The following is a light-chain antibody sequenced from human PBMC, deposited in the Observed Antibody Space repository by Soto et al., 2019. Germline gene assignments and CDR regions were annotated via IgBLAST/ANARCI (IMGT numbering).Light chain of an antibody. CDR3: SSYASSSPFV. V-gene: IGLV2-14*01. Sequence: QSGLTQPASVSGSPGQSFTISCTGSGSDVGGYKYVSWYQQLPGKAPKLMIYDVSYRPSGVSDRFSGSKSGNTASLIISGLQAEDEADYYCSSYASSSPFVFGTGTKVPVL. CDR2: DVS. CDR1: GSDVGGYKY. J-gene: IGLJ1*01.